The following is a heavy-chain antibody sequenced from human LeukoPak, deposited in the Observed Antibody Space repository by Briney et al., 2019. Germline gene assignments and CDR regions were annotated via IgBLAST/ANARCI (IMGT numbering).Heavy chain of an antibody. CDR1: GLTLSTYA. V-gene: IGHV3-64D*09. Sequence: GGSLRLSCSGSGLTLSTYAMHWVRQGPGGGLEYVSAIGTDGGGTYYADSVKGRFTISRDKSRNTLYLQMRSLRTEDTAVYYCMTRDTSGYWGQGTLVTVSS. CDR2: IGTDGGGT. D-gene: IGHD3-10*01. CDR3: MTRDTSGY. J-gene: IGHJ4*02.